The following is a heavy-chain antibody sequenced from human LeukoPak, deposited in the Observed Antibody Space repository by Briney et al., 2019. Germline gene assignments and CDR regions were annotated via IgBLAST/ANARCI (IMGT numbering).Heavy chain of an antibody. J-gene: IGHJ4*02. V-gene: IGHV3-74*01. Sequence: GESLSLSCAASGFTFSSYWMHWVRQAPGKGLVWVSRTNSDGSSTSYADSVKGRFTISRDNAKNTLYLQMNSLRAEDTAVYYCGNLDTPMGYWGQGTLVSVCS. CDR2: TNSDGSST. D-gene: IGHD5-18*01. CDR1: GFTFSSYW. CDR3: GNLDTPMGY.